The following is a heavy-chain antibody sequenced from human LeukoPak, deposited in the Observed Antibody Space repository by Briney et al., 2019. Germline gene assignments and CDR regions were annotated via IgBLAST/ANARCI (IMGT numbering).Heavy chain of an antibody. J-gene: IGHJ4*02. CDR3: ARGDYYDRSGYPHDY. D-gene: IGHD3-22*01. CDR1: GYTFTSYG. Sequence: ASVKVSCKASGYTFTSYGISWVRQAPGQGLEWMGWISDYNGNTNYAQKLQGRVTMTTDTSTSTAYMELRSLRSDDTAVYYCARGDYYDRSGYPHDYWGQGTLVTVSS. CDR2: ISDYNGNT. V-gene: IGHV1-18*01.